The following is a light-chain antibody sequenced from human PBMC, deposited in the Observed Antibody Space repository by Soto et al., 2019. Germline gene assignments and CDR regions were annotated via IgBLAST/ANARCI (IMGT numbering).Light chain of an antibody. CDR2: VNGDGSH. J-gene: IGLJ3*02. CDR3: QTWATGIRV. Sequence: QSVLTQSPSASASLGASVKLTCTLSSGHSIFAIAWHQQQPEKGPRYLMKVNGDGSHNKGDGIPDRLSGSSSGAERYLTISSLQSEDEADYYCQTWATGIRVFGGGTKLTVL. CDR1: SGHSIFA. V-gene: IGLV4-69*01.